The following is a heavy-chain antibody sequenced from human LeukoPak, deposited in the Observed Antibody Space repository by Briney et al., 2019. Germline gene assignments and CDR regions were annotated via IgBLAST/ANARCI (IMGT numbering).Heavy chain of an antibody. CDR1: GDSISSYY. J-gene: IGHJ4*02. D-gene: IGHD6-19*01. CDR2: IYYSGST. V-gene: IGHV4-59*08. CDR3: ARRLPSGWYYFDY. Sequence: SETLSLTCTVSGDSISSYYWSWVRQPPGKGLEWIGYIYYSGSTNYNPSLKSRVTISVDTSKNQFSLKLSSVTAADTAVYYCARRLPSGWYYFDYWGQGTLVTVSS.